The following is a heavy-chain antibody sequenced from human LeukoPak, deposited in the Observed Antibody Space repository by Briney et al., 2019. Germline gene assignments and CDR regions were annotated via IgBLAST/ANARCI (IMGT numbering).Heavy chain of an antibody. D-gene: IGHD3-22*01. CDR1: GYSFTSYW. Sequence: GESLKISCKGSGYSFTSYWIGWVRQMPGKGLEWMGIIYPGDSDTRYSPSFQGQVTISADKSISTAYLQWSSLKASDTAMYYCARHLRGDSSGGPRGFDYWGQGTLVTVSS. CDR3: ARHLRGDSSGGPRGFDY. V-gene: IGHV5-51*01. J-gene: IGHJ4*02. CDR2: IYPGDSDT.